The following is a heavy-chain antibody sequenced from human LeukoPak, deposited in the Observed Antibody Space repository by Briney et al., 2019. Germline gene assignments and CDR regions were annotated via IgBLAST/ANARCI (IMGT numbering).Heavy chain of an antibody. J-gene: IGHJ4*02. CDR3: ARVSYYYCSGSYYYFDY. D-gene: IGHD3-10*01. V-gene: IGHV4-59*01. CDR1: GASISSCY. CDR2: IYYSGST. Sequence: SETLSLSCTVSGASISSCYWCCIRQPPGKGLEWIWNIYYSGSTNYNPSLKSRVTISVDTSKNQLSLKLSSVTAADTAVDYCARVSYYYCSGSYYYFDYWGQGTLVTVSS.